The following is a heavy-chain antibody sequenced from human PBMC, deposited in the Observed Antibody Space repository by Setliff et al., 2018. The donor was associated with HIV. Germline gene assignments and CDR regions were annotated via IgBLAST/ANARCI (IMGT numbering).Heavy chain of an antibody. CDR2: IYYSGST. CDR1: AGSLSSGGYY. J-gene: IGHJ4*02. D-gene: IGHD1-7*01. CDR3: ARFRNYSTRDY. Sequence: SETLSLTCTVSAGSLSSGGYYWSWIRQHPGKGLEWIGYIYYSGSTYYNPSLKRRVTISLATSKNQFSLKLSSVTAADTAVYYCARFRNYSTRDYWGQGTLVTVSS. V-gene: IGHV4-31*03.